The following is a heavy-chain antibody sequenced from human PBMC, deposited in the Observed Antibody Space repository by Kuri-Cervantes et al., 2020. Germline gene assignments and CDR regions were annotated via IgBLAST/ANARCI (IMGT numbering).Heavy chain of an antibody. Sequence: GESLKISCAASGFTFDDYAMHWVRQAPGKGLEWVSYISSSGSTIYYADSVKGRFTISRDNSKNTLYLQMNSLRAEDTAVYYCARDRIGERSRSYYFDYWGQGTLVTVSS. CDR2: ISSSGSTI. J-gene: IGHJ4*02. CDR1: GFTFDDYA. CDR3: ARDRIGERSRSYYFDY. D-gene: IGHD3-3*01. V-gene: IGHV3-48*01.